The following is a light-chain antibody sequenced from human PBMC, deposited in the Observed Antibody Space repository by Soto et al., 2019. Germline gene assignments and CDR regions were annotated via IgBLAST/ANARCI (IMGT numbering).Light chain of an antibody. CDR3: QHYDDLPFT. Sequence: DIQMTQSPSSLSASVGDRVTITCQASQGIRNYLHWYQQKPGEAPKLLICDASNLETGVPSRFSGSGYAKDFTFTISRLQPEDIATYYCQHYDDLPFTFGPGTKVDI. J-gene: IGKJ3*01. V-gene: IGKV1-33*01. CDR1: QGIRNY. CDR2: DAS.